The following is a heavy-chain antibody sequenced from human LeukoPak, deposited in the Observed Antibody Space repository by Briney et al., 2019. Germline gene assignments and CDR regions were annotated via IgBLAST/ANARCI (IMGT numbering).Heavy chain of an antibody. Sequence: GGSLRLSCAASGFTFSSYAMHWVRQAPGKGLEWVAVISYDGSNKYYADSVKGRFTISRDNSKNSLYLQMNSLRDEDTAVYYCARDEDALGGQGTLVTVSS. D-gene: IGHD2-2*01. CDR2: ISYDGSNK. CDR1: GFTFSSYA. CDR3: ARDEDAL. J-gene: IGHJ4*02. V-gene: IGHV3-30-3*01.